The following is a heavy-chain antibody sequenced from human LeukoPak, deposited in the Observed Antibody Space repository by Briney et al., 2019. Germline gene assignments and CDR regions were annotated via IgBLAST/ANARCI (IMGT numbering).Heavy chain of an antibody. V-gene: IGHV4-34*01. CDR3: AIMTHDQGIRFGELSPQEPNDY. D-gene: IGHD3-10*01. Sequence: SETLSLTCAVYGGSFSGYYWSWIRQPPGKGLEWIGEINHSGSTNYNPSLKSRVTISVDTSKNQFSLKLSSVTAADTAVYYCAIMTHDQGIRFGELSPQEPNDYWGQGTLVTVSS. CDR2: INHSGST. CDR1: GGSFSGYY. J-gene: IGHJ4*02.